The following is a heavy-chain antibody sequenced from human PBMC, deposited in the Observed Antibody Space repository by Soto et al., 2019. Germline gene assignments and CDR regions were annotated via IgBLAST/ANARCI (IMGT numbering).Heavy chain of an antibody. CDR3: ARDVGCSGGPCYFDY. CDR1: GYSFTSYW. V-gene: IGHV5-51*01. J-gene: IGHJ4*02. CDR2: IYPGDSDT. Sequence: PGESLKISCKASGYSFTSYWVGWVRQLPGKGLEWMGIIYPGDSDTRYSPSFQGQVTISADKTISIAYLQWSSLKASDTAMYYCARDVGCSGGPCYFDYWGQGSLVTVSS. D-gene: IGHD2-15*01.